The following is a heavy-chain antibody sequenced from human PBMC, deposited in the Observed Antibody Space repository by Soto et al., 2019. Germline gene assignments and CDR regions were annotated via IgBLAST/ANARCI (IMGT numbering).Heavy chain of an antibody. J-gene: IGHJ3*02. D-gene: IGHD2-15*01. CDR2: IIPIFGTA. Sequence: SVKVSCKAPGGTFSYHAMNWVRQAPGQGLEWMGGIIPIFGTANYAQKFQGRVTITADESTSTAYMELSSLRSEDTAVYYCARPIDCSGGSCYFRGPPTYSDDAFDIWGQGTMVTVSS. V-gene: IGHV1-69*13. CDR3: ARPIDCSGGSCYFRGPPTYSDDAFDI. CDR1: GGTFSYHA.